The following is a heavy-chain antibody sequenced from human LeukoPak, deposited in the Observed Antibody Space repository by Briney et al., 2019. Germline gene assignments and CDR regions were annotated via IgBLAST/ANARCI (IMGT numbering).Heavy chain of an antibody. D-gene: IGHD3-10*01. CDR2: VYDGGST. CDR1: GDSISGSNYY. CDR3: AIDSYFSGSGSYPWFDP. J-gene: IGHJ5*02. Sequence: SETLSLTCTVSGDSISGSNYYWGWIRQPPGKGLEWIGSVYDGGSTYYNPSLKSRVTISVDTSKNQFSLKLTSVTAADTAVYYCAIDSYFSGSGSYPWFDPWGQGILVAVSS. V-gene: IGHV4-39*07.